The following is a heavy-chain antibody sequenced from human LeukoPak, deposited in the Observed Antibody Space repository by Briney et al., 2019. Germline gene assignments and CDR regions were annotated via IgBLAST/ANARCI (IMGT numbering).Heavy chain of an antibody. V-gene: IGHV3-23*01. D-gene: IGHD4-17*01. J-gene: IGHJ5*02. CDR1: GFTFSSYA. CDR3: AKDAYGDYGAGVWFDP. CDR2: ISGSGGST. Sequence: GGSLRLSCAASGFTFSSYAMSWVRQAPGKGLEWVSAISGSGGSTYYADYVKGRFTISRDNSKNTLYLQMNSLRAEDTAVYYCAKDAYGDYGAGVWFDPWGQGTLVTVSS.